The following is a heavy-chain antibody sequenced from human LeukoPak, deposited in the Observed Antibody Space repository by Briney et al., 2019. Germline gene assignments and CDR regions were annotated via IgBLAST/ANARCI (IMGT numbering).Heavy chain of an antibody. CDR2: IRSDASNE. CDR1: GFTFNNYG. CDR3: AKDRGSRNVVLTGRPRASMDFDY. J-gene: IGHJ4*02. V-gene: IGHV3-30*02. Sequence: PGGSLRLSCAASGFTFNNYGMHWVRQAPGKGLEWVAFIRSDASNEYYADSVKGRFTISRDNSKNTMYLQMHSLRAEDTAAYYCAKDRGSRNVVLTGRPRASMDFDYWGQGTLVTVSS. D-gene: IGHD3-9*01.